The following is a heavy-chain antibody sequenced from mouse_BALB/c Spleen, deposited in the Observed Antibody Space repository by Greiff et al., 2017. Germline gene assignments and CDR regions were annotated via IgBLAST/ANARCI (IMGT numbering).Heavy chain of an antibody. J-gene: IGHJ2*01. D-gene: IGHD2-3*01. V-gene: IGHV14-3*02. CDR3: ASGLLNYMDY. Sequence: EVQLQQSGAELVKPGASVKLSCTASGFNFNDTYMHWVKQRPEQGLEWIGRIDPANGNTKYDPKFKGKATITADTSSNTAYLQLSSLASEDTAVYCCASGLLNYMDYWGQGTTLTVSS. CDR1: GFNFNDTY. CDR2: IDPANGNT.